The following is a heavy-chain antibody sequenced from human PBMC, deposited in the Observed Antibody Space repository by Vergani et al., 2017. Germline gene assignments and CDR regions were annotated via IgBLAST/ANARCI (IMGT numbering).Heavy chain of an antibody. D-gene: IGHD2-2*02. CDR3: AKEVGVVVVPAAIRRRFDP. Sequence: EVQLLESGGGLVQPGGSLRLSCAASGFTFSSYAMSWVRQAPGKGLEWVSAISGSGGSTYYADSVKGRFTISRDNSKNTLYLQMNSLRAEDTAVYYCAKEVGVVVVPAAIRRRFDPWGQGTLVTVSS. V-gene: IGHV3-23*01. CDR1: GFTFSSYA. J-gene: IGHJ5*02. CDR2: ISGSGGST.